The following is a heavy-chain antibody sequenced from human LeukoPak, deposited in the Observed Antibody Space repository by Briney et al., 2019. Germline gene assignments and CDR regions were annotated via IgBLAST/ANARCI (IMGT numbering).Heavy chain of an antibody. V-gene: IGHV3-23*01. D-gene: IGHD6-19*01. CDR3: AKDLAVAGTSDY. Sequence: GGSLRLSCAASGFTFSSYAMSWVRQAPGKGLEWVSAISGSGGSTYYADSVKGGFTISRDNSKNTLYLQMNSLRAEDTAVYYCAKDLAVAGTSDYWGQGTLVTVSS. J-gene: IGHJ4*02. CDR2: ISGSGGST. CDR1: GFTFSSYA.